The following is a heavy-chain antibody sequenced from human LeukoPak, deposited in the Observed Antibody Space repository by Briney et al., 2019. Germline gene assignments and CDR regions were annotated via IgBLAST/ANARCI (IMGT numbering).Heavy chain of an antibody. CDR1: GFTFTSSA. J-gene: IGHJ6*02. V-gene: IGHV1-58*01. D-gene: IGHD5-18*01. Sequence: SVQVSCKASGFTFTSSAVQWVRQARGQRLEWIGWIVVGSGNTNYAQKFQERVTITRDMSTSTAYMELSSLRSEDTAVYYCAAVIQLWSHYYYGMDVWGQGTTVTVSS. CDR2: IVVGSGNT. CDR3: AAVIQLWSHYYYGMDV.